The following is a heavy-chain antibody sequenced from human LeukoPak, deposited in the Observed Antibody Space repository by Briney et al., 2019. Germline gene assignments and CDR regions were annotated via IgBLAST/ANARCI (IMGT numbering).Heavy chain of an antibody. CDR2: IYTSGST. D-gene: IGHD3-22*01. CDR1: GGSISSYY. J-gene: IGHJ4*02. CDR3: ARANTYYYDSSGYSPEVYYFDC. Sequence: PSETLSLTCTVSGGSISSYYWSWLRQPAGKGLEWIGRIYTSGSTNYNPSLKSRVTMSVDTSKNQFSLKLSSVTAADTAVYYCARANTYYYDSSGYSPEVYYFDCWGQGTLVTVSS. V-gene: IGHV4-4*07.